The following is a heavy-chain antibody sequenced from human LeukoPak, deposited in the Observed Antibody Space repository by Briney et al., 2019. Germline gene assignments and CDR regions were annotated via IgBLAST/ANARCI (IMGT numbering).Heavy chain of an antibody. Sequence: GGCLRLSCAASGFTFSSYSMTWVRQAPGKGLEWVSCITSGRTTYYADSVKGRFTISRENAKNSLYLQMNSRRAEDTAVYYCARDRSPVDYWGQGTLVTVSS. CDR3: ARDRSPVDY. CDR1: GFTFSSYS. J-gene: IGHJ4*02. V-gene: IGHV3-48*01. CDR2: ITSGRTT.